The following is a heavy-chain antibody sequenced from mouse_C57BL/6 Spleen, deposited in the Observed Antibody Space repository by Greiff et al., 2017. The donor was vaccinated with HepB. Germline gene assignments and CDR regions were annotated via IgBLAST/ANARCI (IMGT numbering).Heavy chain of an antibody. D-gene: IGHD1-1*01. CDR1: GYTFTSYW. CDR3: ASLYYYGSRGYFDV. Sequence: VQLQQPGAELVMPGASVKLSCKASGYTFTSYWMHWVKQRPGQGLEWIGEIDPSDSYTNYNQKFKGKSTLTVDKSSSTAYMQLSSLTSEDSAVYYCASLYYYGSRGYFDVWGTGTTVTVSS. V-gene: IGHV1-69*01. CDR2: IDPSDSYT. J-gene: IGHJ1*03.